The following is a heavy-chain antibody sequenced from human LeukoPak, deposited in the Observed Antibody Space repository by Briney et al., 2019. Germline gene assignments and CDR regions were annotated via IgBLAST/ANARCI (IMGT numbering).Heavy chain of an antibody. CDR3: AKDGGSYQFDS. V-gene: IGHV3-23*01. CDR2: ISGSGGKT. D-gene: IGHD1-26*01. Sequence: GASLRLSCVASGFTFSSYGMSWVRQAPGKGLEWVSAISGSGGKTYNAGSVKGRFTISRDNSRKTLYLQMNSLRAEDTAVYYCAKDGGSYQFDSWGQGTLVTVSS. J-gene: IGHJ4*02. CDR1: GFTFSSYG.